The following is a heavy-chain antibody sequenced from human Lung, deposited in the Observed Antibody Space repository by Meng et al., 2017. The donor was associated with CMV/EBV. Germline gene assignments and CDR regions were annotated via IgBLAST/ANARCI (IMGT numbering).Heavy chain of an antibody. CDR2: MHHSGTT. D-gene: IGHD2-2*01. CDR1: GDSISSSNYY. V-gene: IGHV4-39*07. CDR3: TRDPHCSSASCLKFDP. J-gene: IGHJ5*02. Sequence: GSLRLSCTVSGDSISSSNYYWAWIRRPPGKGLEWIVSMHHSGTTYYNSSLKSRVIMSLDTSKNQFSLELNSVTAADTAVYYCTRDPHCSSASCLKFDPWGQGTLVTVSS.